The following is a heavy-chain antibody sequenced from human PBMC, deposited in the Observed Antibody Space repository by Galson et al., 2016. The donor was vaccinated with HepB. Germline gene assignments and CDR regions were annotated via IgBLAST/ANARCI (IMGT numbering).Heavy chain of an antibody. CDR3: AKEADYSFPHCDS. CDR2: INRRGHI. Sequence: SLRLSCAASGFNFDRFTMHWVRQRPGRGLEWVSFINRRGHINSEDSAKGRFTISRDNGKNSLYLDMNSLTTEDTALYYCAKEADYSFPHCDSWGQGTLVTVSS. J-gene: IGHJ4*02. D-gene: IGHD4-11*01. CDR1: GFNFDRFT. V-gene: IGHV3-43*01.